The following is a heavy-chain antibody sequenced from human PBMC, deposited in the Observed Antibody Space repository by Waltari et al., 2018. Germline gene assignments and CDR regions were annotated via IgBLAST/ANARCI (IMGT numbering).Heavy chain of an antibody. D-gene: IGHD3-10*02. Sequence: QVQLVQSGAEVKKPGASVKVSCKASGYTFTGYYMHWVRQAPGQGLEWMGVINPNSGGTNYAQKFQGRVTMTRDTSISTAYMELSRLRSDDTAVYYCARASEQGIYYYYGMDVWGQGTTVTVSS. V-gene: IGHV1-2*02. CDR1: GYTFTGYY. CDR3: ARASEQGIYYYYGMDV. CDR2: INPNSGGT. J-gene: IGHJ6*02.